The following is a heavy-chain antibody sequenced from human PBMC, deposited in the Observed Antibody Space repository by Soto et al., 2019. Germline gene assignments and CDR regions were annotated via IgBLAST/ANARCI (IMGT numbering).Heavy chain of an antibody. CDR3: AKDSATLTVAVTRSDY. Sequence: EVQLVESGGGLVKPGGSLRLSCAASGFTFSSYSMNWVRQAPGKGLEWVSSISSSSSYIYYADSVKGRFTISRDNAKNSLYLQMNSLRVEDTAVYFCAKDSATLTVAVTRSDYWGQGTLVTVSS. CDR1: GFTFSSYS. V-gene: IGHV3-21*01. CDR2: ISSSSSYI. D-gene: IGHD6-19*01. J-gene: IGHJ4*02.